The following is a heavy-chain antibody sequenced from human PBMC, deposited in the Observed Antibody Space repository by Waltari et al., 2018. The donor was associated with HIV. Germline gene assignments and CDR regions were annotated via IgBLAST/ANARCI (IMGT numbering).Heavy chain of an antibody. CDR3: AKVPTYLNLLTGYSLDY. J-gene: IGHJ4*02. CDR1: GFPFSSYS. Sequence: EVQLLEFGGGLVQPGGSLRLSCTASGFPFSSYSMRWVRQAPGKGLEWVSTIRGSGDTFYADSVKGRFTISRDNTENTLYLQMNSLRAEDTAVYYCAKVPTYLNLLTGYSLDYWGQGTLVTVSS. V-gene: IGHV3-23*01. CDR2: IRGSGDT. D-gene: IGHD3-9*01.